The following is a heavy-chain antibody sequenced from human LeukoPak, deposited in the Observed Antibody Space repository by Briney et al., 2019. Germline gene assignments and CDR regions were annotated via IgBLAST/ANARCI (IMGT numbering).Heavy chain of an antibody. D-gene: IGHD1-7*01. V-gene: IGHV5-51*01. Sequence: PGESLKISCLGSGYTFTTYWIGWVRQMPGKGLEWMGIIYPADSDTKYSPSFQGQVTISADKSISTAYLQWSSLKASDTAMYYCARRLGTTEDFDYWGQGTLVTVSS. CDR1: GYTFTTYW. CDR2: IYPADSDT. J-gene: IGHJ4*02. CDR3: ARRLGTTEDFDY.